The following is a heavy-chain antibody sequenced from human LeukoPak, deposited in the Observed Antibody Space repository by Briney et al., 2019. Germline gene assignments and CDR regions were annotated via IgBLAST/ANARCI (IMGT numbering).Heavy chain of an antibody. V-gene: IGHV4-59*01. CDR2: IYYSGST. Sequence: KTSETLSLTCVVFGGSISNYYWSWIRQPPGKGLEWIGYIYYSGSTNYNPSLKSRVTISVDTSKNQFSLKLSSVTAADTAVYYCARGDYYDDAFDIWGQGTMVTVSS. J-gene: IGHJ3*02. CDR3: ARGDYYDDAFDI. CDR1: GGSISNYY. D-gene: IGHD3-22*01.